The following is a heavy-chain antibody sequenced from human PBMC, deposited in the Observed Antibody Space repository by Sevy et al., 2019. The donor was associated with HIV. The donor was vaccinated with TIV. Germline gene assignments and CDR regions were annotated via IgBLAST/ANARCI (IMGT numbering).Heavy chain of an antibody. CDR2: IRSGDDTI. CDR1: GFTLSNCN. CDR3: AKDRWDTTSPSRALDF. V-gene: IGHV3-48*02. Sequence: GGSLRLSCAASGFTLSNCNMNWVRQAPGKGLEWISCIRSGDDTIYYAQSVKGQFTFSRDNAKNSLYLQMDSLTDEDTAVYYCAKDRWDTTSPSRALDFWGQGTLVTVSS. D-gene: IGHD1-26*01. J-gene: IGHJ4*02.